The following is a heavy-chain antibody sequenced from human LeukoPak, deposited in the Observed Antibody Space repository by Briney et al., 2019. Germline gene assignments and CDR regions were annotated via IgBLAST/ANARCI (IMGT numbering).Heavy chain of an antibody. CDR2: ISGGDGST. J-gene: IGHJ4*02. Sequence: GGALRLSCAASGFTFSSYGMNWVRQAPGKGLEWVSAISGGDGSTYYADSVKGRFTVSRDNSKNTPYLQMNSLRAEDTAVYYCAKDRDILTGYFFDYWGQGTLVTVSS. D-gene: IGHD3-9*01. CDR3: AKDRDILTGYFFDY. CDR1: GFTFSSYG. V-gene: IGHV3-23*01.